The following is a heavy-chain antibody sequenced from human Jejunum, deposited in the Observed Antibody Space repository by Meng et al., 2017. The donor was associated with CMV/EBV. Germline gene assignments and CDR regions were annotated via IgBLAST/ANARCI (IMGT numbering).Heavy chain of an antibody. J-gene: IGHJ5*02. CDR1: SFNSYT. Sequence: SFNSYTLIWMRQAPGQGFEWMGRIIPILDITSYSQKFQGRLTITADTLASASYLELTDLTSNDTAVYFCARLTSPGSWETRNWFDPWGQGTLVTVSS. D-gene: IGHD2-15*01. CDR2: IIPILDIT. V-gene: IGHV1-69*02. CDR3: ARLTSPGSWETRNWFDP.